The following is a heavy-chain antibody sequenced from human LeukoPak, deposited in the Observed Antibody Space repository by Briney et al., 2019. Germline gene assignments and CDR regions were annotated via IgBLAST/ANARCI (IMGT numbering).Heavy chain of an antibody. J-gene: IGHJ4*02. Sequence: KASETLSLTCTVSGGSISNYYWSWLRQPPGKGLEWIGSIHYSGNTKDNPSLKSRVTISVDTSKSQFALKLNSVTAADTAVYYCARSAYCGADCYYYFDYWGQGTLVTVSS. CDR2: IHYSGNT. CDR3: ARSAYCGADCYYYFDY. D-gene: IGHD2-21*02. CDR1: GGSISNYY. V-gene: IGHV4-59*01.